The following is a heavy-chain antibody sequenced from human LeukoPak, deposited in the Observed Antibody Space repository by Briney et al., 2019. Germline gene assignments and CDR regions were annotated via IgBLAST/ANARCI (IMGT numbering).Heavy chain of an antibody. Sequence: GGSLRLSCASSGFTFDVYGMSWARHAPAKGLEYVPGINWNGASTGYADSVKGRFTISRDNAKNSLYLQMNSLRAEDTALYYCARPPTIKVVGDAFDIWGQGTMVTVSS. CDR2: INWNGAST. CDR3: ARPPTIKVVGDAFDI. CDR1: GFTFDVYG. D-gene: IGHD3-22*01. J-gene: IGHJ3*02. V-gene: IGHV3-20*04.